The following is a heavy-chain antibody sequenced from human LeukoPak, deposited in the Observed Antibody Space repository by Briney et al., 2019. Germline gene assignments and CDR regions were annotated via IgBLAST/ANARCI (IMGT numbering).Heavy chain of an antibody. V-gene: IGHV3-43*02. J-gene: IGHJ4*02. CDR2: ISGDGGST. Sequence: GGSLRLSCAASGFTFDDYAMHWVRHAPGKGLEWVSLISGDGGSTYYADSVKGRFTISRDNSKNSLYLQMNSLRTEDTALYYCAKDRMGYCSGGSCYSGCDYWGQGTLVTVSS. CDR3: AKDRMGYCSGGSCYSGCDY. CDR1: GFTFDDYA. D-gene: IGHD2-15*01.